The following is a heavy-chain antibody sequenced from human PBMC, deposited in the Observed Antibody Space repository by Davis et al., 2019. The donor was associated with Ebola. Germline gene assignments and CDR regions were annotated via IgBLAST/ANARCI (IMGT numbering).Heavy chain of an antibody. CDR3: ARDRVCSGATLYSYFDF. V-gene: IGHV1-2*04. D-gene: IGHD2-15*01. CDR1: GYTFTGYY. CDR2: INPNSGDT. J-gene: IGHJ4*02. Sequence: AASVKVSCKASGYTFTGYYIHWVRQAPGQGLEWMGWINPNSGDTKYSQKFPGWVTMTRDTPISTAYMELNRLTYYDTAVYYCARDRVCSGATLYSYFDFWGQGTLVTVSS.